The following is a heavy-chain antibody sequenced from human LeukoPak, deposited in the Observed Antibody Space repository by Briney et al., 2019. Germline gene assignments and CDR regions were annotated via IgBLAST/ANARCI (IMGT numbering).Heavy chain of an antibody. J-gene: IGHJ6*02. CDR2: IHHSGST. CDR3: ARVGATPRYYNYYGMDV. D-gene: IGHD1-26*01. CDR1: GYSISSGYY. V-gene: IGHV4-38-2*02. Sequence: SETLSLTCTVSGYSISSGYYWGWIRQPPGKGLEWIGSIHHSGSTYYNPSLKSRVTISVDTSKNQFSLKLSSVTAADTAVYYCARVGATPRYYNYYGMDVWGQGTTVTVSS.